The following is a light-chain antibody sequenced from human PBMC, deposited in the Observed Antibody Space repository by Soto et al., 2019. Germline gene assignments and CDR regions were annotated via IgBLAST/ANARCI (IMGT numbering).Light chain of an antibody. Sequence: EIVMTQSPGTLSVSPGERATLFCRASHSVRSSLAWYQQKPGQAPRPFIYDASTRATGIPARFSGSGSGTEFTLTISSLQSEDFAVYYCQQYDSWPETFGQGTKVDIK. V-gene: IGKV3-15*01. CDR2: DAS. CDR3: QQYDSWPET. J-gene: IGKJ1*01. CDR1: HSVRSS.